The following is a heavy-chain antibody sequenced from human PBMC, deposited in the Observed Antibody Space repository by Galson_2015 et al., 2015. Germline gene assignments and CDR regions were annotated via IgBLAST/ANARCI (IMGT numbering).Heavy chain of an antibody. CDR1: GYAFTSYD. Sequence: SVKVSCKASGYAFTSYDINWVRQATGQGLEWMGWMNPNSGNTGYAQKFQGRVTMTRNTSISTAYMELSSLRSEDTAVYYCARGGKGSRAARPWNWFDPWGQGTLVTVSS. V-gene: IGHV1-8*01. J-gene: IGHJ5*02. D-gene: IGHD6-6*01. CDR3: ARGGKGSRAARPWNWFDP. CDR2: MNPNSGNT.